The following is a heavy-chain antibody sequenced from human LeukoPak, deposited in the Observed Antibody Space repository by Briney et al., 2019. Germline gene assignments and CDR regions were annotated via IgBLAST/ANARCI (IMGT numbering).Heavy chain of an antibody. V-gene: IGHV3-74*01. D-gene: IGHD6-13*01. Sequence: GGSLRLSCAASGFTLSTYWMHWVRQGPGKVLVWVSCINSDGSRTTYATSVKGRFTISRDNAKNTLYLQMNTLRVEDTAVYYCARGSWSAADTNIDYWGQGTLVTVSS. CDR3: ARGSWSAADTNIDY. CDR2: INSDGSRT. CDR1: GFTLSTYW. J-gene: IGHJ4*02.